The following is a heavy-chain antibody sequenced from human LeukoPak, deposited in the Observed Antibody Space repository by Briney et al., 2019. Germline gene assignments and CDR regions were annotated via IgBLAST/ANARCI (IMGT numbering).Heavy chain of an antibody. CDR2: ISYDGSNK. Sequence: PGGSLRLSCAASGFTFSSYAMHWARQAPGKGLEWVAVISYDGSNKYYADSVKGRFTISRDNSKNTLYLQMNSLRAEDTAVYYCAKDRLSAADPLTQDNAFDIWGQGTMVTVSS. CDR3: AKDRLSAADPLTQDNAFDI. J-gene: IGHJ3*02. CDR1: GFTFSSYA. V-gene: IGHV3-30-3*01. D-gene: IGHD2-2*01.